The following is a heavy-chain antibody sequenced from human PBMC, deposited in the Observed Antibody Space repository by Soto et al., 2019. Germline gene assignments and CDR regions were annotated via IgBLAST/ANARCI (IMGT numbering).Heavy chain of an antibody. J-gene: IGHJ4*02. D-gene: IGHD2-15*01. CDR2: IYYSGST. V-gene: IGHV4-39*01. CDR1: GCSISSSSYY. CDR3: ARHTPAISISDH. Sequence: SETLSLTCTFSGCSISSSSYYWGWIRQPPGKGLEWIGSIYYSGSTYYNPSLKSRVTISVDTPKNQFSLKLSSVTAADTAVYYCARHTPAISISDHWGQGTLVTVSS.